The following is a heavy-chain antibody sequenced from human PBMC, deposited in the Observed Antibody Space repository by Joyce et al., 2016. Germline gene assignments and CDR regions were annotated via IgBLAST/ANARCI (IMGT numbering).Heavy chain of an antibody. V-gene: IGHV5-10-1*03. Sequence: EVELVQSGSEVKKPGESLRISCKGSGYSFANYWITWVRQLTGKGLEWMGRIDPSDSYRNYSPSFQGHVTISADRSFNTAYLQWSSLKASDTATYYCARQKAGYSYGHWYFDLWGRGTLVTVSS. CDR2: IDPSDSYR. CDR3: ARQKAGYSYGHWYFDL. CDR1: GYSFANYW. J-gene: IGHJ2*01. D-gene: IGHD5-18*01.